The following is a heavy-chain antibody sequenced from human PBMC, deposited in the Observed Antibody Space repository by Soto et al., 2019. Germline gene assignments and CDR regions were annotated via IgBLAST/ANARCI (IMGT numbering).Heavy chain of an antibody. CDR3: ARALITMVRGVIIRGYYYMDV. D-gene: IGHD3-10*01. CDR1: GGSFSGYY. Sequence: PSETLSLTCAVYGGSFSGYYWSWIRQPPGKGLEWIGEINHSGSTNYNPSLKSRVTISVDTSKNQFSLKLSSVTAADTAVYYCARALITMVRGVIIRGYYYMDVWGKGTTVTVSS. CDR2: INHSGST. V-gene: IGHV4-34*01. J-gene: IGHJ6*03.